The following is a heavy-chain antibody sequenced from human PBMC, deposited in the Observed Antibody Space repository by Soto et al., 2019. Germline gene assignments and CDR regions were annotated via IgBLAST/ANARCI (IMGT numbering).Heavy chain of an antibody. CDR2: IYYSGST. J-gene: IGHJ6*02. D-gene: IGHD3-3*01. CDR3: ARGRAGEEWLSTHYSYYYGMDV. V-gene: IGHV4-59*01. CDR1: GGSISSYY. Sequence: PSETLSLTCTVSGGSISSYYWSWIRQPPGKGLEWIGYIYYSGSTNHNPSLQSRVTISVDTSKNQFSLKLSSVTAADTALYYCARGRAGEEWLSTHYSYYYGMDVWGQGTTVTVSS.